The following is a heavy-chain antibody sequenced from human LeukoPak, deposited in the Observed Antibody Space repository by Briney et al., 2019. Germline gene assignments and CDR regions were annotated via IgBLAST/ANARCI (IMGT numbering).Heavy chain of an antibody. D-gene: IGHD4-23*01. CDR3: ARVAPRTTVVTRVGYYFDY. V-gene: IGHV3-30*04. CDR1: GFTFSNYA. Sequence: GGSLRLSCAASGFTFSNYAMSWVRQAPGKGLEWVAVISYDGSNKYYADSVKGRFTISRDNSKNTLYLQMNSLRAEDTAVYYCARVAPRTTVVTRVGYYFDYWGQGTLVTVSS. J-gene: IGHJ4*02. CDR2: ISYDGSNK.